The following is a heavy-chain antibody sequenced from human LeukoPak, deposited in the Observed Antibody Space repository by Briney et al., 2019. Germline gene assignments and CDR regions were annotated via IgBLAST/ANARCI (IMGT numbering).Heavy chain of an antibody. CDR2: INPNSGGT. D-gene: IGHD6-13*01. J-gene: IGHJ3*02. CDR3: ASLGADSSSWYFPVRSAFDI. V-gene: IGHV1-2*02. Sequence: GASVKVSCKASGYTFTGYYMHWVRQAPGQGLEWMGWINPNSGGTNYAQKFQGRVTMTRDTSISTAYMELSRLRSDDTAVYYCASLGADSSSWYFPVRSAFDIWGQGTMVTVSS. CDR1: GYTFTGYY.